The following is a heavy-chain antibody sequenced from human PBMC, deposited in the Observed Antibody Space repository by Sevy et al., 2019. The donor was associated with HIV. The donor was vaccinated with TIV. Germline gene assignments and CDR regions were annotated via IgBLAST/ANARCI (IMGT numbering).Heavy chain of an antibody. CDR3: VRDERAIASHFDY. Sequence: GGSLRLSCEASGFTLSSYTMNWVRQSPEKGLEWVATFYRTDITHYADSVKGRFIISRDTAKNRLFLQMKSLRDDETAMYFCVRDERAIASHFDYWGRGTLVTVSS. J-gene: IGHJ4*02. CDR2: FYRTDIT. D-gene: IGHD2-21*01. V-gene: IGHV3-48*02. CDR1: GFTLSSYT.